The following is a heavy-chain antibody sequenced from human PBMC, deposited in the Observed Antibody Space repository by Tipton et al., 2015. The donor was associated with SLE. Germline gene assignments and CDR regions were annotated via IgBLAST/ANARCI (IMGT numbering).Heavy chain of an antibody. D-gene: IGHD3-3*01. CDR3: AGSRFLKWLCYIDY. J-gene: IGHJ4*02. Sequence: SLRLSCAASGFTFSSYAMSWVRQAPGKGLEWVSGISGSGGSIYYADSVKGRFTISRDNSKNTLYLQMNSLRAEDTAVYFCAGSRFLKWLCYIDYWGQGTQVTVSS. CDR1: GFTFSSYA. V-gene: IGHV3-23*01. CDR2: ISGSGGSI.